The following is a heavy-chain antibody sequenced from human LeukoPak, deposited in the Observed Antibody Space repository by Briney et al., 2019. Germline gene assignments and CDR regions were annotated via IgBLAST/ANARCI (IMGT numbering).Heavy chain of an antibody. Sequence: SETLSLTCTVSGGSISGYYWSWIRQPPGKGLEWIGYIYYSGSTNYNPSLKSRVTISVDTSKNQFSLKLSSVTAADTAVYYCAREYCSGGSCYSEIARGLFDYWGQGTLVTVSS. D-gene: IGHD2-15*01. CDR1: GGSISGYY. CDR3: AREYCSGGSCYSEIARGLFDY. CDR2: IYYSGST. J-gene: IGHJ4*02. V-gene: IGHV4-59*01.